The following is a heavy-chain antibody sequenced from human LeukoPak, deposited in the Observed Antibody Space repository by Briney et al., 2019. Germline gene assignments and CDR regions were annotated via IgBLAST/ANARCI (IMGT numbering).Heavy chain of an antibody. CDR1: GGSFSGYY. CDR2: INHSGST. Sequence: SETLSLTCAVYGGSFSGYYWSWIRQPPGKGLEWIGEINHSGSTNYNPSLNSRVTISVDTSKNQFSLKLSSVTAADTAVYYCARGAHARPVDYWGQGTLVTVSS. CDR3: ARGAHARPVDY. V-gene: IGHV4-34*01. D-gene: IGHD6-6*01. J-gene: IGHJ4*02.